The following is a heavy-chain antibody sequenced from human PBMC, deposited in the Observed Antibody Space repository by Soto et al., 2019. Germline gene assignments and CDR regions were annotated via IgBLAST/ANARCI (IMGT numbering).Heavy chain of an antibody. Sequence: PGGSLRLSCAASGFTFSSYSMNWVRQAPGKGLEWVSSISSSSSYIYYADSVEGRFTISRDNAKNSLYLQMNSLRAEDTAVYYCARTNGDFDAFDIWGQGTMVTVSS. CDR1: GFTFSSYS. V-gene: IGHV3-21*01. CDR3: ARTNGDFDAFDI. CDR2: ISSSSSYI. J-gene: IGHJ3*02. D-gene: IGHD4-17*01.